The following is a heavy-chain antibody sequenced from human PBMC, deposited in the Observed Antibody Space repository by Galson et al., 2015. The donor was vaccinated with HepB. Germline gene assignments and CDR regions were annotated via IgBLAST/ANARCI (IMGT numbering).Heavy chain of an antibody. CDR1: GFTFSSYS. CDR2: ISSSSSYI. D-gene: IGHD5-18*01. V-gene: IGHV3-21*01. CDR3: ARGSWIQLWFIDY. J-gene: IGHJ4*02. Sequence: SLRLSCAASGFTFSSYSMNWVRQAPGKGLEWVSSISSSSSYIYYADSVKGRFTISRDNAKNSLYLQMNSLRAEDTAVYYCARGSWIQLWFIDYWGQGTLVTVSS.